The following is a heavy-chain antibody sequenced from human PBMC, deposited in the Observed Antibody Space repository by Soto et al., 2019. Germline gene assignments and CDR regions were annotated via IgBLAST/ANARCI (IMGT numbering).Heavy chain of an antibody. Sequence: PSETLSLTCTVSGGSISSSSYYWGWIRQPPGKGLEWIGSIYYSGSTYYNPSLKSRVTISVDTSKNQFSLKLSSVTAADTAVYYCAYYYDSSGWEGGYYYYGMDVWGQGTTVTVSS. V-gene: IGHV4-39*01. CDR1: GGSISSSSYY. D-gene: IGHD3-22*01. CDR3: AYYYDSSGWEGGYYYYGMDV. CDR2: IYYSGST. J-gene: IGHJ6*02.